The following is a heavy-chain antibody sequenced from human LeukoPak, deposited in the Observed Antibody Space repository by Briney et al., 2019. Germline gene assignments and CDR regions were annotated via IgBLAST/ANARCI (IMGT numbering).Heavy chain of an antibody. CDR3: ARDRIVVVPAAMLPNYYYGMDV. V-gene: IGHV6-1*01. J-gene: IGHJ6*02. Sequence: SQTLSLTCAISGDSVSSNSAAWNWIRQSPSRGLEWLGRTYYRSKWYSDYAVSVRSRITINPDTSKNQFSLQLNSVTPEDTAVYYCARDRIVVVPAAMLPNYYYGMDVWGQGTTVTVSS. CDR2: TYYRSKWYS. D-gene: IGHD2-2*01. CDR1: GDSVSSNSAA.